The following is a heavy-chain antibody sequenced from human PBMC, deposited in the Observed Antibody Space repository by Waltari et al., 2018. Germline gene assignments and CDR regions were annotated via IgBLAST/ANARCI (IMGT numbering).Heavy chain of an antibody. CDR1: GFTFSSYA. Sequence: EVQLLESGGGLVQPGGSLRLSCAASGFTFSSYAMSWVRQAPGKGLEWVSAISGSGGSTYYADSVKGRFTISRDNSKNTLYLQMNSLRAEDTAVYYCAKDLAFTVTTPPYYYGMDVWGQGTTVTVSS. D-gene: IGHD4-4*01. V-gene: IGHV3-23*01. CDR2: ISGSGGST. CDR3: AKDLAFTVTTPPYYYGMDV. J-gene: IGHJ6*02.